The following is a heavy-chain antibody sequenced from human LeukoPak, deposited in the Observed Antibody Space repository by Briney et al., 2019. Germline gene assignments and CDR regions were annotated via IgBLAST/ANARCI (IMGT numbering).Heavy chain of an antibody. Sequence: GGSLRLSCAASGFTFSHYGMSWVRQAPGKGLEWVSAISGSGYSTYYAGSVKGRFTISRDNSKNTLYLQMNSLRAEDTAVYYCAKYYGDDPDYYYYMDVWGKGTTVTISS. D-gene: IGHD4-17*01. J-gene: IGHJ6*03. CDR1: GFTFSHYG. CDR3: AKYYGDDPDYYYYMDV. V-gene: IGHV3-23*01. CDR2: ISGSGYST.